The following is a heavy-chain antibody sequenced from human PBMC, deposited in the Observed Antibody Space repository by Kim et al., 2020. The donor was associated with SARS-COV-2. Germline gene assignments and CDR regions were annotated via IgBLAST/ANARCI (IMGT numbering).Heavy chain of an antibody. CDR2: TNGGNGNT. J-gene: IGHJ3*02. Sequence: ASVKVSCKASGYTVTAYGMHWVRQAPGQGLQWMAWTNGGNGNTKYSQKFQARVTISRDTSASTVYMELSGLRSEDTAVYYCARGIYCSTTNCFAHRDLFDIWGQGTMVTVS. D-gene: IGHD2-2*01. CDR1: GYTVTAYG. CDR3: ARGIYCSTTNCFAHRDLFDI. V-gene: IGHV1-3*01.